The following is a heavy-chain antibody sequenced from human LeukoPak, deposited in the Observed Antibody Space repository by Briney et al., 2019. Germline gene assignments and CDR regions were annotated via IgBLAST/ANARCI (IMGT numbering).Heavy chain of an antibody. CDR1: GFTFSSYA. V-gene: IGHV3-23*01. D-gene: IGHD2-2*01. CDR3: ADCVVPAAMRSYYYYGMDV. CDR2: ISGSGGST. J-gene: IGHJ6*04. Sequence: GGSLRLSCAASGFTFSSYAMSWARQAPGKGLEWVSAISGSGGSTYYADSVKGRFTISRDNSKNTLYLQMNSLRAEDTAVYYCADCVVPAAMRSYYYYGMDVWGKGTTVTVSS.